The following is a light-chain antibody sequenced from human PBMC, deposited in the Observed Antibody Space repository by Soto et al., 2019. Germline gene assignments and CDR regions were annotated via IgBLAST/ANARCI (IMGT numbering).Light chain of an antibody. CDR2: GIS. CDR1: QSLTSY. J-gene: IGKJ4*01. Sequence: EIVMTQSPATLSVSPGETATLSCRASQSLTSYLAWYQQKPDQPPRLLIYGISTRTTDIPARFSGSGSVTECTLTISSLQSEDFAVYYCQQYNNWPLTFGGGTKVEIK. V-gene: IGKV3-15*01. CDR3: QQYNNWPLT.